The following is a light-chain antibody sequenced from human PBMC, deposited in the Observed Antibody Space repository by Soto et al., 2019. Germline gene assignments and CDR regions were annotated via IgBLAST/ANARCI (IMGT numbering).Light chain of an antibody. J-gene: IGLJ3*02. CDR3: SSYTSSSSVV. Sequence: QSALTQPASVSGSPGQSITISCTGTSSDIGGYKYVSWYQQHPGKAPKLMIYDVTVRPSGVSNRFSGSKSGNTASLTISGLQAEDEADYFCSSYTSSSSVVFGGGTKLTVL. CDR2: DVT. V-gene: IGLV2-14*03. CDR1: SSDIGGYKY.